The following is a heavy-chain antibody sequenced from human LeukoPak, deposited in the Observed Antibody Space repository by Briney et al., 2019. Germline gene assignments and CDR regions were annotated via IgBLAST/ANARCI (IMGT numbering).Heavy chain of an antibody. CDR1: GFTLRRCA. J-gene: IGHJ4*02. CDR2: MSGSGGST. CDR3: AKGGSCSGGTCPTDLDY. D-gene: IGHD2-15*01. Sequence: GGSLRLSCAPSGFTLRRCAMSWVRQAPGAGLEWVSAMSGSGGSTYYADSVKGRFTISRDNSKNTLYLQMNSLRAEDTALYYCAKGGSCSGGTCPTDLDYWGQGTLVTVSS. V-gene: IGHV3-23*01.